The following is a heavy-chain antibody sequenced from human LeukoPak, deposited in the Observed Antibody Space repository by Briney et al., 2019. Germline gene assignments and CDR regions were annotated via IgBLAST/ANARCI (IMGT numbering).Heavy chain of an antibody. CDR2: ISGNGDRT. D-gene: IGHD3-22*01. Sequence: PGGSLRLSCAASGFTFSSYAMSWVRQAPGKGLEWVSAISGNGDRTYYADSVKGRFTISRDNSKNTLYLQMNSLRAEDTAIYYCAKVGRDSSGYYSLYYFDYWGQGTLVTVSS. CDR3: AKVGRDSSGYYSLYYFDY. J-gene: IGHJ4*02. V-gene: IGHV3-23*01. CDR1: GFTFSSYA.